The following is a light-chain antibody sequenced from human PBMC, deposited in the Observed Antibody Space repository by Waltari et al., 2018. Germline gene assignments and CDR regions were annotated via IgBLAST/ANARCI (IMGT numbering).Light chain of an antibody. CDR1: SGHSSYA. Sequence: QLVLTQSPSASASLGASVKLTCTLSSGHSSYAIAGYQRQPEKGPRYLMKLNSDGSHRKGDGIPDRFSGSSSGAERYLTISSLQSEDEADYYCQTWGAGIGWVFGGGTKLTVL. V-gene: IGLV4-69*01. CDR2: LNSDGSH. CDR3: QTWGAGIGWV. J-gene: IGLJ3*02.